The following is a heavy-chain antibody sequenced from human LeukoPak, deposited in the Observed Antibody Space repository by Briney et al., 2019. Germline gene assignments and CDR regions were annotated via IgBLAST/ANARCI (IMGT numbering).Heavy chain of an antibody. V-gene: IGHV3-23*01. CDR2: IFPSGGEI. CDR1: GFTFSTFA. CDR3: ATYREVLLPFES. J-gene: IGHJ4*02. D-gene: IGHD2-8*02. Sequence: GGSLRLSCAASGFTFSTFAMIWFRQPPGKGLEWVSSIFPSGGEIHYADSVRGRFTISRDNSKSTLSLQMNSLRAEDTAIYYCATYREVLLPFESWGQGNLVTASS.